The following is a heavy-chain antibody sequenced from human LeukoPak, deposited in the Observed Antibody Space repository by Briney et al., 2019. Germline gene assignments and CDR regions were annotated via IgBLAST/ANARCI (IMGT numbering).Heavy chain of an antibody. CDR2: ISYDGSNK. D-gene: IGHD2-2*01. CDR1: GFTFSSYA. V-gene: IGHV3-30*04. CDR3: ARAMIVVVPAAMEN. J-gene: IGHJ4*02. Sequence: GGSLRLPCAASGFTFSSYAMHWVRQAPGKGLEWVAVISYDGSNKYYADSVKGRFTISRDNSKNTLYLQMNSLRAEDTAVYYCARAMIVVVPAAMENWGQGTLVTVSS.